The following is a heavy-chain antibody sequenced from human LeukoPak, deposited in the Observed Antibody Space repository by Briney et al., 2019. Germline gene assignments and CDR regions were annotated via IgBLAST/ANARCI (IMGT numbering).Heavy chain of an antibody. CDR2: VSYSGET. J-gene: IGHJ4*02. Sequence: SETLSLTCTVSGGSVSGSSIVNYYWSWIRQPPGKGLEWIGYVSYSGETNFNPSLRSRVTMSVDTSKNHISLKLGSVNAADTAAYYCARGGMSTYYDSGGYYSYWGQGTLVTVSS. V-gene: IGHV4-61*03. CDR1: GGSVSGSSIVNYY. D-gene: IGHD3-22*01. CDR3: ARGGMSTYYDSGGYYSY.